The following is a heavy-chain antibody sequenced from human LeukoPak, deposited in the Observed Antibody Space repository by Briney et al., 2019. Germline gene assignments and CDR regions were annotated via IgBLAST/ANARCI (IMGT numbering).Heavy chain of an antibody. CDR1: GYTFTSYG. J-gene: IGHJ4*02. CDR3: ARGENLWGLYGSGSQKSLDY. Sequence: ASVKVSCKASGYTFTSYGIIWVRQAPGQGLEWTGWISPYNGNTNYAQKLQGRVTMTTDTSTSTAYMELRSLRSDDTAVYYCARGENLWGLYGSGSQKSLDYWGQGTLVTVSS. D-gene: IGHD3-10*01. V-gene: IGHV1-18*04. CDR2: ISPYNGNT.